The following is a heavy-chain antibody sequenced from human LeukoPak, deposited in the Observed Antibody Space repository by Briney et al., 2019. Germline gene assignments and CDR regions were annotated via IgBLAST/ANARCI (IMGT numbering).Heavy chain of an antibody. J-gene: IGHJ4*02. Sequence: GGSLRLSCAATGFTFSSYAMSWVRQAPGKGLEWVSAISGSGYSTYYADSVKGRFTISRDNSKNTLYVQMNSLRAEDTALYYCAKEPPPPYYGYYLQDYWGQGTLVTVSS. CDR3: AKEPPPPYYGYYLQDY. CDR1: GFTFSSYA. V-gene: IGHV3-23*01. CDR2: ISGSGYST. D-gene: IGHD4-17*01.